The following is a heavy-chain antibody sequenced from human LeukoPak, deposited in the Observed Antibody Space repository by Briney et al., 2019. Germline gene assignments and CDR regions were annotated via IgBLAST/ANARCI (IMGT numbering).Heavy chain of an antibody. Sequence: SGTLSVTCAVSGGSISRDYGSWIRQPPGKGQEWIGYIYYSGNTNYNPSLKSRVTIAIDTSKNQFSLKLSSVTAADTAVYYCARESGWYGGAGYWGQGTLVTVSS. V-gene: IGHV4-59*13. D-gene: IGHD6-19*01. CDR3: ARESGWYGGAGY. J-gene: IGHJ4*02. CDR1: GGSISRDY. CDR2: IYYSGNT.